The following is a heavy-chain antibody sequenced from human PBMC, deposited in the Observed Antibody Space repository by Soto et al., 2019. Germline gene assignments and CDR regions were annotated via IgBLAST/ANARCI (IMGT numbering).Heavy chain of an antibody. J-gene: IGHJ6*02. D-gene: IGHD2-2*01. CDR3: ARNTSNFRYYYYDMDG. CDR2: IYPGDSDT. CDR1: GYTFTDYW. Sequence: GESLKISCKGSGYTFTDYWIGWVRQLPGKGLEWMGIIYPGDSDTRYSPSFQGHVTITVDKSTSTAYLQWNTLKASETAMYYCARNTSNFRYYYYDMDGRCQGTKVTVAS. V-gene: IGHV5-51*01.